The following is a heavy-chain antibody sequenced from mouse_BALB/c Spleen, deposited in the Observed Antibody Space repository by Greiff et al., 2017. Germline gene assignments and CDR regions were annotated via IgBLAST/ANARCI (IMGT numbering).Heavy chain of an antibody. V-gene: IGHV2-2*02. CDR2: IWSGGST. Sequence: VQLQQSGPGLVQPSQSLSITCTVSGFSLTSYGVHWVRQSPGKGLEWLGVIWSGGSTDYNAAFISRLSISKDNSKSQVFFKMNSLQANDTAIYYFAKLGYDDGFYAMDYWGQGTSVTVSS. CDR1: GFSLTSYG. CDR3: AKLGYDDGFYAMDY. J-gene: IGHJ4*01. D-gene: IGHD2-2*01.